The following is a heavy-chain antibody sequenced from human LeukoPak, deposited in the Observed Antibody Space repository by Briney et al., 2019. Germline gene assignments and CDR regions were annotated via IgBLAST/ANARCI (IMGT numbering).Heavy chain of an antibody. V-gene: IGHV3-23*01. CDR2: ISGSGGST. CDR1: GFTFSSYA. J-gene: IGHJ3*02. D-gene: IGHD2-15*01. CDR3: AKEIGAKVVAATAFAFDI. Sequence: AGSLRLTCAASGFTFSSYAMSWVRQAPGKGLEWVSAISGSGGSTYYADSVKSRFTISRDNSKNTLYLQMNSLRAEDTAVYYCAKEIGAKVVAATAFAFDIWGQGTMVTVSS.